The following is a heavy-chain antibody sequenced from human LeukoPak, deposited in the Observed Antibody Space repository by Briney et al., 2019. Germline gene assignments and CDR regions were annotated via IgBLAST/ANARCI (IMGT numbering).Heavy chain of an antibody. V-gene: IGHV1-24*01. CDR1: GYTLTELS. CDR2: FDPEDGET. CDR3: ATSLYYYDSSGYYGY. Sequence: ASVKVSCKVSGYTLTELSMHWVRQAPGKGLEWMGGFDPEDGETIYAQKFQGRVTMTEDTSTDTAYMELSSLRSEDTAVYYCATSLYYYDSSGYYGYWGQETLVTVSS. D-gene: IGHD3-22*01. J-gene: IGHJ4*02.